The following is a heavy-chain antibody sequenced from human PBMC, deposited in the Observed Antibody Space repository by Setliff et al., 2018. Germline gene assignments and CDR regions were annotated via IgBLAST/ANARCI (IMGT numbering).Heavy chain of an antibody. CDR2: IKSKGEAETA. D-gene: IGHD4-17*01. J-gene: IGHJ5*02. V-gene: IGHV3-15*01. CDR3: ATGPRDSRDYTNWLDP. CDR1: GITFKNAR. Sequence: GGSLRLSCRASGITFKNARMTWVRQAPGKGLEWVGRIKSKGEAETANYGVPVKGRFTISRDDSTNTIYLQMNRLKIEDTGFYYCATGPRDSRDYTNWLDPWGPGTLVTVSS.